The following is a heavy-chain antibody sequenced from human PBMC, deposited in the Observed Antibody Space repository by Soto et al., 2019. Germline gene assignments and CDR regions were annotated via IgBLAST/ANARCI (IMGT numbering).Heavy chain of an antibody. V-gene: IGHV1-69*13. CDR2: IIPIFGTA. CDR3: ARGREGCSGGSRYLVYYYYGMDV. Sequence: SVKVSCKASGYTFTSYGISWVRQAPGQGLEWMGGIIPIFGTANYAQKFQGRVTITADESTSTAYMELSSLRSEDTAVYYCARGREGCSGGSRYLVYYYYGMDVWGQGTTVTVSS. D-gene: IGHD2-15*01. CDR1: GYTFTSYG. J-gene: IGHJ6*02.